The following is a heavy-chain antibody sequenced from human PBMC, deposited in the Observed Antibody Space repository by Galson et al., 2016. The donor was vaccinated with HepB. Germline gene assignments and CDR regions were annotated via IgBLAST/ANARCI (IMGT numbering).Heavy chain of an antibody. CDR1: GGSSFSGGYY. CDR3: ARHRPHEMLPGS. V-gene: IGHV4-31*03. Sequence: LSLTCTVSGGSSFSGGYYWSWIRQHPGKGLEWIGHIFYYGSTHYNPSLKNRITISLDTSKNQFSLKLNSVTAADTAMYFCARHRPHEMLPGSWGQGTLVTVSS. CDR2: IFYYGST. J-gene: IGHJ5*02. D-gene: IGHD3-16*01.